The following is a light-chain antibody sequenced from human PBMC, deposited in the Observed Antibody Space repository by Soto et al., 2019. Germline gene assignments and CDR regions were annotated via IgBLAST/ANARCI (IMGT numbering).Light chain of an antibody. Sequence: EIVLTQSPSTLSVSPGERATLSCRASQSVSSYLAWYQQKPGQAPRLLIYDASNRATGIPARFSGSGSGTDFTLTISSLQPDDFATYYCQQFNRYSPGACGQGTKGE. V-gene: IGKV3-11*01. CDR2: DAS. J-gene: IGKJ1*01. CDR1: QSVSSY. CDR3: QQFNRYSPGA.